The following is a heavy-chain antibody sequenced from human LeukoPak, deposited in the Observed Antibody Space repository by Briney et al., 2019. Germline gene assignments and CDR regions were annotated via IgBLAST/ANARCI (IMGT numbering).Heavy chain of an antibody. J-gene: IGHJ3*02. CDR2: IYTSGTT. V-gene: IGHV4-4*07. CDR1: APSISRYY. Sequence: SETLSLTCTVSAPSISRYYWSWIRQPAGKGLEWIGRIYTSGTTNYNYNPSLKSRVTMSVDTSKNQFSLKLSSVTAAATAAAYSAMSYSENCNVGRCHALGSHISGQGTMVTVSS. CDR3: AMSYSENCNVGRCHALGSHI. D-gene: IGHD2-15*01.